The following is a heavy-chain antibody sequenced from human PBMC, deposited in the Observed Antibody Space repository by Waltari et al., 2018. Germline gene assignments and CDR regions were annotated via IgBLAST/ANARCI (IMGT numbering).Heavy chain of an antibody. CDR2: IYPDDSDT. CDR3: ARPRNSGWYYSGLDV. J-gene: IGHJ6*02. Sequence: EVQLVQSGAEVKKPGESLKISCQGAGYTFTHSWIAWVCQMPGKGLEGLGIIYPDDSDTRYSPSFQGQVTIAAVKSSSTAYLQWNSVTASDTAMYYCARPRNSGWYYSGLDVWGQGTSVTVSS. D-gene: IGHD6-19*01. V-gene: IGHV5-51*01. CDR1: GYTFTHSW.